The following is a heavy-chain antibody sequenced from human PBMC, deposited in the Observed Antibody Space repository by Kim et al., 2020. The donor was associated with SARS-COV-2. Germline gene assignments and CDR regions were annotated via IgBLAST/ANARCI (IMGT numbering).Heavy chain of an antibody. V-gene: IGHV3-21*01. CDR3: ARDSDYGDYLDWFDP. Sequence: DSVKGRFTIARDNAKNSLYLQMNSLRAEDTAVYYCARDSDYGDYLDWFDPWGQGTLVTVSS. D-gene: IGHD4-17*01. J-gene: IGHJ5*02.